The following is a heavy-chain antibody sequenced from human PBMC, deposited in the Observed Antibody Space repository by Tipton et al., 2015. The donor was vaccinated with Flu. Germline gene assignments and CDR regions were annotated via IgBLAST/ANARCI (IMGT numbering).Heavy chain of an antibody. CDR2: VHRSGNG. CDR3: ARRDCSNYVSEPRNWFDL. D-gene: IGHD4-11*01. CDR1: GDSIGSNYF. Sequence: TLSLTCSVSGDSIGSNYFWAWIRQPPGKGLEWVANVHRSGNGYYNPSLRSRVTISVDTSRNQFSLKMSSVTAADTAVYYCARRDCSNYVSEPRNWFDLWGQGTPVTVSS. V-gene: IGHV4-38-2*01. J-gene: IGHJ5*02.